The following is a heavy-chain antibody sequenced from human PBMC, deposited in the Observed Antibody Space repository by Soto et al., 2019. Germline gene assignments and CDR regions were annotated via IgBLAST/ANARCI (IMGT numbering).Heavy chain of an antibody. V-gene: IGHV1-46*01. J-gene: IGHJ4*02. D-gene: IGHD6-13*01. CDR3: ARDHGSWYIDY. CDR2: INPSGGSA. CDR1: GYTFTSYY. Sequence: GASVKVSCKASGYTFTSYYMHWVRQAPGQGLEWMGIINPSGGSASYAQKFQGRVTMTRDTSTSTVYMELSSLRSEDTAVYYCARDHGSWYIDYWGQGTLVTVSS.